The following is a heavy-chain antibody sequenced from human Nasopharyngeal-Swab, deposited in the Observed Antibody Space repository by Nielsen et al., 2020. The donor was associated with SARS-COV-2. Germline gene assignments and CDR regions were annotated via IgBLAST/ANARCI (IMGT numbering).Heavy chain of an antibody. J-gene: IGHJ4*02. Sequence: GESLKISCAASGFIFSASAIHWVRHASGKGLEWVVRIGDKDHNYATTYGASVQGRFTISRDDSKNTAFLQMDSLKTEDTALYYCTTDFYFDYWGQGTLVTVSS. V-gene: IGHV3-73*01. CDR1: GFIFSASA. CDR2: IGDKDHNYAT. CDR3: TTDFYFDY.